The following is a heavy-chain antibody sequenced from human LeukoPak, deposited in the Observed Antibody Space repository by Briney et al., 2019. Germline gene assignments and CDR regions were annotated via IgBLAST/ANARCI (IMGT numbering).Heavy chain of an antibody. CDR2: IYNPENT. CDR1: GASISSYY. V-gene: IGHV4-59*01. Sequence: SETLSLTCTVSGASISSYYWSWVRQPPGKGLEWIAYIYNPENTNFNRSLRSRVTIPIDRSKNLVSLKVSSVTAADTAVCYCARFYGGKVFDYWGQGTLVTVSS. D-gene: IGHD4-23*01. J-gene: IGHJ4*02. CDR3: ARFYGGKVFDY.